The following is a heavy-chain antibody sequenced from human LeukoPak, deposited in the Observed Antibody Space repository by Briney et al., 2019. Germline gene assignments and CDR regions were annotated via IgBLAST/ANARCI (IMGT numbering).Heavy chain of an antibody. J-gene: IGHJ6*02. CDR3: AVAYYYGSGSSINYYYYGMDV. CDR1: GYTLTELS. CDR2: FDPEDGET. D-gene: IGHD3-10*01. V-gene: IGHV1-24*01. Sequence: GASVKVSCKVSGYTLTELSMHWVRQAPGKGLEWMGGFDPEDGETIYAQKFQGRVTMTEDTSTDTAYMELSSLRSEDTAVYYCAVAYYYGSGSSINYYYYGMDVWGQGTTVTVSS.